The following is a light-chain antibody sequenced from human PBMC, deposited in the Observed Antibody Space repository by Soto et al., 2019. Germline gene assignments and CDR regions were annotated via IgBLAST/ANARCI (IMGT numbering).Light chain of an antibody. Sequence: DIVLAQSPCKQSLSHGERATLSCRASQSVSSSYLAWYQQKPGQAPRLLIYGASTRATGIPARFSGSGSGTDFTLTISSLEPEDFAVYYCQQYGSAPMWTVGQGTKVDIK. V-gene: IGKV3-20*01. J-gene: IGKJ1*01. CDR1: QSVSSSY. CDR2: GAS. CDR3: QQYGSAPMWT.